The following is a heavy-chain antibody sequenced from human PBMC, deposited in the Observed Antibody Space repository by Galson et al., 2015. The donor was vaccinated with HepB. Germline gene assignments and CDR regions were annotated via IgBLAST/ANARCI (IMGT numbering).Heavy chain of an antibody. J-gene: IGHJ3*02. CDR2: IKQDGSEK. CDR1: GFTFSSYW. Sequence: SLRLSCAASGFTFSSYWMSWVRQAPGKGLEWVANIKQDGSEKYYVDSVKGRFTISRDNAKNSLYLQMNSLRAEDTAVYYCARANYYGSGRDHDAFDIWGQGTMVTVSS. V-gene: IGHV3-7*03. CDR3: ARANYYGSGRDHDAFDI. D-gene: IGHD3-10*01.